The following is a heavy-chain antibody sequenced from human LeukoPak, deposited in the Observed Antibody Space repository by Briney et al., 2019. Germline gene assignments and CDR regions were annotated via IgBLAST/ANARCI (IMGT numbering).Heavy chain of an antibody. Sequence: ASVKVSCKASGYTFTSYGISWVRQAPGQGLEWMGWISAYNGNTNYAQKLQGRVTMTTDTSASTAYMELSSLRSEDTAVYYCAREGGDYRYKYFDYWGQGTLVTVSS. J-gene: IGHJ4*02. V-gene: IGHV1-18*04. CDR3: AREGGDYRYKYFDY. D-gene: IGHD4-17*01. CDR1: GYTFTSYG. CDR2: ISAYNGNT.